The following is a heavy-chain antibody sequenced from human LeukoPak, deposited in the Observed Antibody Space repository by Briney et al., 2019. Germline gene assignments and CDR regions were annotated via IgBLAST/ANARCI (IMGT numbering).Heavy chain of an antibody. CDR1: GFTVSSNY. V-gene: IGHV3-7*01. Sequence: PGGSLRLSCAASGFTVSSNYMSWVRQAPGKGLDWVAHINHDESRKYYVDSVKGRFTISRDNAKNSLYLQMNSLRVEDTATYYCARWRGQQSEFDLWGQGTLVTVSS. J-gene: IGHJ4*02. CDR3: ARWRGQQSEFDL. D-gene: IGHD5-24*01. CDR2: INHDESRK.